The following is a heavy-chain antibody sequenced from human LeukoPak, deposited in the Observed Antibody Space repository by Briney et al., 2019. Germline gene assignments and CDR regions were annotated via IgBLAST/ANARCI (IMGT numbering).Heavy chain of an antibody. D-gene: IGHD3-10*01. J-gene: IGHJ5*02. CDR1: GYTFTSYG. V-gene: IGHV1-18*01. CDR3: ARGLKLLYFGELFGWFDP. Sequence: ASVKVSCKASGYTFTSYGISWVRQAPGQGLEWMGWISAYNGNTNYAQKLQGRVTMTTDTSTSTAYMELRSLRSDDTAVYYCARGLKLLYFGELFGWFDPWGQGTLVTVSS. CDR2: ISAYNGNT.